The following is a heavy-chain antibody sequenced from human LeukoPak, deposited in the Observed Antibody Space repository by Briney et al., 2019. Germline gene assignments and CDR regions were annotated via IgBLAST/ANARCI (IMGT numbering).Heavy chain of an antibody. J-gene: IGHJ6*02. Sequence: SETLSLTCTVSGGSISSYYWNWIRQPPGKGLEWIGYIYYSGSTNYNPSLKSRVTISVDTSKNQFSLKLSSVTAADTAVYYCARHRLGRSSSWYSTYYYYGLDVWGQGTTVTVSS. CDR1: GGSISSYY. V-gene: IGHV4-59*08. CDR2: IYYSGST. D-gene: IGHD6-13*01. CDR3: ARHRLGRSSSWYSTYYYYGLDV.